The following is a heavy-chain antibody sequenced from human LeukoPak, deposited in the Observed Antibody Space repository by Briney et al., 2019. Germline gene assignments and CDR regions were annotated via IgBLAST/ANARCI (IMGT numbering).Heavy chain of an antibody. CDR3: ARIAVPGHYDAFDI. Sequence: TGESLKISCKGSGYTFSNYWIAWVRQMPGKGLEWMGIVYSGDSDTRYSPSFRGQVTISADKSISIAYLQWSGLKASDTAMYYCARIAVPGHYDAFDIWGQGTMVTVSS. CDR1: GYTFSNYW. CDR2: VYSGDSDT. V-gene: IGHV5-51*01. D-gene: IGHD6-19*01. J-gene: IGHJ3*02.